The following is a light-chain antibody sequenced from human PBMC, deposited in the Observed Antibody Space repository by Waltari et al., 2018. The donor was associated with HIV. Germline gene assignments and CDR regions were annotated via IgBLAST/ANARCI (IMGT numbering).Light chain of an antibody. V-gene: IGLV1-44*01. CDR3: AAWDDSLNGAV. J-gene: IGLJ3*02. CDR1: SPNIGSNI. CDR2: RNN. Sequence: QSVLTQPPSASGTPGQRVTISCSGSSPNIGSNIVNWYQQLPGTAPKLHIYRNNQRPSGVPDRFSGSKSGTSASLAISGLQSEDDADYYGAAWDDSLNGAVFGGGTKLTVL.